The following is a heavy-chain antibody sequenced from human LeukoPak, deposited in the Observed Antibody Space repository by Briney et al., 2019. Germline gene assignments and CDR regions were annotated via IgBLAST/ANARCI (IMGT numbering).Heavy chain of an antibody. CDR2: IYYSGST. CDR3: AMVMWLVDP. D-gene: IGHD3-22*01. V-gene: IGHV4-39*01. Sequence: SETLSLTCTVSGGSISSSSYYWGWIRQPPGKGLEWIGGIYYSGSTYYNPSLKSRVTISVDTSKNQFSLKLSSVTAADTAVYYCAMVMWLVDPWGQGTLVTVSS. CDR1: GGSISSSSYY. J-gene: IGHJ5*02.